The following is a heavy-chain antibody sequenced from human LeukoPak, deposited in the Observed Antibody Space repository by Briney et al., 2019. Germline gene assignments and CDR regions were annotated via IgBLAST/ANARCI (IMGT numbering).Heavy chain of an antibody. Sequence: SVKVSCKASGGTFSSYAISWVRQAPGQGLEWMGGIIPIFGTANYAQKFQGRVTITTDESTSTAYMELSSLRSEDTAVYYCASPAGYYGSSGYYYSHYFDYWGQGTLVTVSS. V-gene: IGHV1-69*05. CDR3: ASPAGYYGSSGYYYSHYFDY. CDR2: IIPIFGTA. CDR1: GGTFSSYA. D-gene: IGHD3-22*01. J-gene: IGHJ4*02.